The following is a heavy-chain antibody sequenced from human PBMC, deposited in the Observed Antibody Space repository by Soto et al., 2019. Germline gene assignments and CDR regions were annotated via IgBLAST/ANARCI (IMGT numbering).Heavy chain of an antibody. V-gene: IGHV4-4*07. CDR1: GGSMNNYY. J-gene: IGHJ5*02. CDR3: ARGQRFSDWFDP. Sequence: QVHLQESGPGLVKPSETLSLSCSVSGGSMNNYYWTWIRLPAGKGLEWIGRIYSSGGTHYNPSLKSRVTISLDTSKNHFSLRLNSVTAADTAVYYCARGQRFSDWFDPWGQGTLVTVSS. CDR2: IYSSGGT. D-gene: IGHD3-3*01.